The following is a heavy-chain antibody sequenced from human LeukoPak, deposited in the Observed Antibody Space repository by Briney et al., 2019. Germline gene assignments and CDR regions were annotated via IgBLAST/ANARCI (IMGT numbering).Heavy chain of an antibody. D-gene: IGHD2-15*01. V-gene: IGHV4-39*01. CDR1: GGSISSSSYY. CDR2: IYYSGST. CDR3: ARHCSGGSCYGFDY. Sequence: PSETLSLTCTVSGGSISSSSYYWGWIRQPPGKGLEWIGSIYYSGSTYYNPSLKSRVTISVDTSKNQFSLKLSSVTAADTAVHYCARHCSGGSCYGFDYWGQGTLVTVSS. J-gene: IGHJ4*02.